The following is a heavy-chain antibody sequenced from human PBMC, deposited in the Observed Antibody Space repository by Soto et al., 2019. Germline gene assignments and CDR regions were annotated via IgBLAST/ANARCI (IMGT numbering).Heavy chain of an antibody. CDR2: INAGNGNT. CDR3: ARWMIYCSGGSCYPGAFDI. Sequence: ASVKVSCKASGYTFTSYAMHWVRQAPGQRLEWMGWINAGNGNTKCSQKFQGRVTITRDTSAATAYMELSSLRSEDTAVYYCARWMIYCSGGSCYPGAFDIWGQGTMVT. V-gene: IGHV1-3*01. CDR1: GYTFTSYA. J-gene: IGHJ3*02. D-gene: IGHD2-15*01.